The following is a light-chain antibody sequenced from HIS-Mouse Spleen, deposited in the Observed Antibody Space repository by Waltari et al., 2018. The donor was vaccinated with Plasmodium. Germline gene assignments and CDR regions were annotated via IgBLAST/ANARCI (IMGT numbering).Light chain of an antibody. J-gene: IGLJ3*02. CDR1: KLGDNY. V-gene: IGLV3-27*01. CDR3: YSAADNNLV. CDR2: KDS. Sequence: SYELTQPPSVSVSPGQTASITCSGDKLGDNYACWYQQKPGQAPVLGIYKDSERPSGIPERFSGSSSGTTVTLTISGAQVEDEADYYCYSAADNNLVFGGGTKLTVL.